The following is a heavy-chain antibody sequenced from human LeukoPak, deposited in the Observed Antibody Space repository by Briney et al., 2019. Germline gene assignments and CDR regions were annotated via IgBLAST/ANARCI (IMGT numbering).Heavy chain of an antibody. CDR3: ARDQADFWSGYSLDAFDI. CDR2: IKQDGSEK. J-gene: IGHJ3*02. V-gene: IGHV3-7*01. Sequence: GGSLRLSCAASGFTFSSYAMSWVRQAPGKGLEWVANIKQDGSEKHYVDSVKGRFTISRDNAKNSLYLQMNSLRAEDTAVYYCARDQADFWSGYSLDAFDIWGQGTMVTVSS. D-gene: IGHD3-3*01. CDR1: GFTFSSYA.